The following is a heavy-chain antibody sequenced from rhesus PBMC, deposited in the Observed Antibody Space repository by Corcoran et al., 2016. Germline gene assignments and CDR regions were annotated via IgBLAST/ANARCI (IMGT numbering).Heavy chain of an antibody. D-gene: IGHD2-2*01. V-gene: IGHV4-173*01. CDR3: GRPGYDNDF. CDR1: GGSISTSW. CDR2: ILPSNGET. J-gene: IGHJ4*01. Sequence: QLRLQESGPGLVKPSETLSLTCEVSGGSISTSWWTWISQSSGRKFEWIGRILPSNGETHYNPSLDSRVTISIDTSKNQFSLKLTSMTAADTAVYYCGRPGYDNDFWGQGILVTVSS.